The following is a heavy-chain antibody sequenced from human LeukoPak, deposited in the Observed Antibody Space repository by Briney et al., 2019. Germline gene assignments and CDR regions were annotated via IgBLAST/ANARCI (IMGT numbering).Heavy chain of an antibody. CDR1: GLIFRSYS. CDR3: ARDLKDSSWSYYFDY. Sequence: GGSLRLSCAASGLIFRSYSMNWVRQAPGKGLEWVSYISSSGSTIYYADSVKGRFTISRDNAKNSLYLQMNSLRAEDTAVYYCARDLKDSSWSYYFDYWGREPWSPSPQ. V-gene: IGHV3-48*04. CDR2: ISSSGSTI. J-gene: IGHJ4*02. D-gene: IGHD6-6*01.